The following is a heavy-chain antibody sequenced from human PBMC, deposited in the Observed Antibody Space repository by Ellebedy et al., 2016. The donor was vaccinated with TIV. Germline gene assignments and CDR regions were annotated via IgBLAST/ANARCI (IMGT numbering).Heavy chain of an antibody. CDR1: GGSFSGYY. D-gene: IGHD3-10*01. Sequence: MPGGSLRLSCAVNGGSFSGYYWSWIRQPPGKGLEWIGEINHRGSANYNPSLKSRVTISVDTSKNQFSLKLSSVTAADTAVYYCARELGPIIYGSGSYSDYWGQGTLVTVSS. V-gene: IGHV4-34*01. CDR3: ARELGPIIYGSGSYSDY. J-gene: IGHJ4*02. CDR2: INHRGSA.